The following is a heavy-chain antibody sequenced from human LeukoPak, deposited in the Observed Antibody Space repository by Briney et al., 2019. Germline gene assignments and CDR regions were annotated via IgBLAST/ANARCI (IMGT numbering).Heavy chain of an antibody. D-gene: IGHD6-19*01. CDR3: TSGRGWYSPDY. Sequence: GGSLRLSCAASGFTFSGSVMHWVRQASGKGLEWVGRITSKPNSYATVYAASVKGRFTISSDESKNTAYLQMNSLKTEDTAVYYCTSGRGWYSPDYWGQGTLVTVSS. CDR1: GFTFSGSV. CDR2: ITSKPNSYAT. V-gene: IGHV3-73*01. J-gene: IGHJ4*02.